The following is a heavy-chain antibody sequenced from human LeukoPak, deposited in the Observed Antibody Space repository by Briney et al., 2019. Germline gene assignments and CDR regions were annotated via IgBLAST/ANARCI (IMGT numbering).Heavy chain of an antibody. CDR2: IYYSGST. J-gene: IGHJ4*02. CDR1: GGSIRSSNYY. CDR3: ARSLAGPRARPSDY. V-gene: IGHV4-39*01. D-gene: IGHD6-19*01. Sequence: SETLSLTCTVSGGSIRSSNYYWGWIRQPPGRGLEWIGIIYYSGSTYYNPSLKSRVTISVDTSKNQISLKLNSVNAADTALYYCARSLAGPRARPSDYWGQGILVTVSS.